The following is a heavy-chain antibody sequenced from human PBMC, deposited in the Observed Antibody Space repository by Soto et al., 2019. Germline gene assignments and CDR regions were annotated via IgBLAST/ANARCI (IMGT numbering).Heavy chain of an antibody. CDR3: ARGGLEHRGSSGHYSYMDV. J-gene: IGHJ6*03. D-gene: IGHD2-21*01. CDR2: IYYTGST. V-gene: IGHV4-59*01. CDR1: GGSISNYY. Sequence: QVQLQESGPGLVKPSETLSLTCTVSGGSISNYYWSWIRQAPGKGLEWIGHIYYTGSTNYNPSLQYRVTISADTSKNQFSLELNSVTAADTADYYCARGGLEHRGSSGHYSYMDVWGKGTTVTVSS.